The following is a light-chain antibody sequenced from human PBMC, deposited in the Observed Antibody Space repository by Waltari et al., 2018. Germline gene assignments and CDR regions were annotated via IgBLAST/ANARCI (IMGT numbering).Light chain of an antibody. CDR1: QSLVHSDGNTH. CDR3: MQGTHWPYT. V-gene: IGKV2-30*02. CDR2: RVS. J-gene: IGKJ2*01. Sequence: DVVLSQSPLSLPVSLGQPASLSRKSRQSLVHSDGNTHLNWFQQRPGQSPRRLIYRVSNRDSGVPDRFSGSGSGTDFTLKISRVEAEDVGVYYCMQGTHWPYTFGQGTKLDIK.